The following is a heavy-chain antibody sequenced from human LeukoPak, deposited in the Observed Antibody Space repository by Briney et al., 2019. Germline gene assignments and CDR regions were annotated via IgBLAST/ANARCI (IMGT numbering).Heavy chain of an antibody. CDR2: INHSGST. Sequence: SETLSLTCAVYDGSFSGYYWSWIRQPPGKGLEWIGEINHSGSTNYNPSLKSRVTISVDTSKNQFSLKLSSVTAADTAVYYCARDRGYSYAPLYYYYYYGMDVWGQGTTVTVSS. V-gene: IGHV4-34*01. CDR1: DGSFSGYY. CDR3: ARDRGYSYAPLYYYYYYGMDV. D-gene: IGHD5-18*01. J-gene: IGHJ6*02.